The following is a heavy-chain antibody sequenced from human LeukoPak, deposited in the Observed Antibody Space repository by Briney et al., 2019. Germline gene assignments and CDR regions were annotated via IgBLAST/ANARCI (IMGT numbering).Heavy chain of an antibody. J-gene: IGHJ5*02. CDR1: GYTFTDYY. D-gene: IGHD2-21*02. CDR2: IIPIFGTA. CDR3: AREVVTPDNWFDP. V-gene: IGHV1-69*05. Sequence: ASVKVSCKVSGYTFTDYYMHWVQQVPGQGLEWMGRIIPIFGTANYAQKFQGRVTITTDESTSTAYMELSSLRSEDTAVYYCAREVVTPDNWFDPWGQGTLVTVSS.